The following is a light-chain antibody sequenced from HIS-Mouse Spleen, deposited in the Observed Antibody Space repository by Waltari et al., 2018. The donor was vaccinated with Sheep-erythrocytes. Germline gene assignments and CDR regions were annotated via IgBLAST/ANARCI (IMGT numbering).Light chain of an antibody. V-gene: IGLV3-10*01. Sequence: SYELTQPPSVSVSPGQTARTTCSGDALPKTYAYWYQQKSRQAPVLVIYEDSKRPSGVPERVAGSSSGTMATLNISGAQVEDDADYYCDSTDSSGNHWVFGGGTKLTVL. CDR1: ALPKTY. J-gene: IGLJ3*02. CDR3: DSTDSSGNHWV. CDR2: EDS.